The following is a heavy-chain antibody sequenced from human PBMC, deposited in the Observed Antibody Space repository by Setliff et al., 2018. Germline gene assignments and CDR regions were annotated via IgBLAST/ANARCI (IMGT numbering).Heavy chain of an antibody. CDR3: GRVDFTMIQGVVGH. J-gene: IGHJ1*01. Sequence: SETLSLTCTISGGSVSSTSHYWGWIRQAPGKGMEWIGSVYYSGYTYSKPSLQSRVSMSVDASKNQFSLKLASVTAADTAVYYCGRVDFTMIQGVVGHWGQGTLVTVSS. V-gene: IGHV4-39*07. CDR2: VYYSGYT. D-gene: IGHD3-10*01. CDR1: GGSVSSTSHY.